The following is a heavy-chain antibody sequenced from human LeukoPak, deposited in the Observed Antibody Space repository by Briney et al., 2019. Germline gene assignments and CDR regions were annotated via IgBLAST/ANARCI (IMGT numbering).Heavy chain of an antibody. CDR3: ARSYYYESSGYPY. V-gene: IGHV4-39*01. Sequence: SETLSLTCTVSGGSFSSSSYYWGWIRQPPGKGLVWIGSIYYSGSTYYNPSLKSRVTISVDTSKNQFSLKLSSVTAADTAVYYCARSYYYESSGYPYWGQGTLVTVSS. CDR2: IYYSGST. D-gene: IGHD3-22*01. CDR1: GGSFSSSSYY. J-gene: IGHJ4*02.